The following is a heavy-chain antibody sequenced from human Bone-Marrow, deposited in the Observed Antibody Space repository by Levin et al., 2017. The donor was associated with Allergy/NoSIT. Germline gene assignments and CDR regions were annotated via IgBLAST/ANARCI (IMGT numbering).Heavy chain of an antibody. CDR1: GGSFSGYY. D-gene: IGHD1-26*01. J-gene: IGHJ4*02. CDR3: ARSRGNIGSYPWY. Sequence: SETLSLTCAVYGGSFSGYYWSWIRQPPGKGLEWIGESDATGSTHYNPSLKSRVSISVDTSKNQFSLKLTSVTAADTAMYYCARSRGNIGSYPWYWGQGTLVTVSS. V-gene: IGHV4-34*01. CDR2: SDATGST.